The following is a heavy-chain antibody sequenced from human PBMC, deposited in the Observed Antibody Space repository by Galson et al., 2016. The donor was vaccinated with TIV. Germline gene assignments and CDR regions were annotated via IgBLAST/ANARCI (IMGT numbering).Heavy chain of an antibody. D-gene: IGHD3-16*01. Sequence: SLRLSCAASGLSVSINYMTWVRQAPGKGLEWVSLISDGGDTYYADSVKGRFTISRDNSKNTLYLHMNSLRAEDTAVYYCARDRYYDASGYYYYYYGLDVWGQGTTVTVSS. CDR3: ARDRYYDASGYYYYYYGLDV. CDR1: GLSVSINY. J-gene: IGHJ6*02. V-gene: IGHV3-66*02. CDR2: ISDGGDT.